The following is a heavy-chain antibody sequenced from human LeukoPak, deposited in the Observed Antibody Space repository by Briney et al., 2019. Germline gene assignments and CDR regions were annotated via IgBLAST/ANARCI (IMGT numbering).Heavy chain of an antibody. CDR2: IYYSGST. J-gene: IGHJ4*02. D-gene: IGHD6-19*01. CDR3: SRGLDGRKLGY. Sequence: SETLSLTCTVSGGSISSHYWSWIRQPPGKGLEWIGYIYYSGSTNYNPSLKSRVTISVDTSKNQFSLKLNSVTAADTAVYFCSRGLDGRKLGYWGQGTLVTVSS. CDR1: GGSISSHY. V-gene: IGHV4-59*11.